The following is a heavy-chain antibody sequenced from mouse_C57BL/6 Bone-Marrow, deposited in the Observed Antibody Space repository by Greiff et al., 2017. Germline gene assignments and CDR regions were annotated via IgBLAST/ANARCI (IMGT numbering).Heavy chain of an antibody. V-gene: IGHV1-81*01. CDR3: ARGLIYYDYLDY. J-gene: IGHJ2*01. D-gene: IGHD2-4*01. CDR2: IYPRSGNT. CDR1: GYTFTSYG. Sequence: QVQLQQSGAELARPGASVKLSCKASGYTFTSYGISWVKQRTGQGLEWIGEIYPRSGNTYYNEKFKGKATLTADKSSSTAYMELRSLTSEDSAVYFCARGLIYYDYLDYWGQGTTLTVSS.